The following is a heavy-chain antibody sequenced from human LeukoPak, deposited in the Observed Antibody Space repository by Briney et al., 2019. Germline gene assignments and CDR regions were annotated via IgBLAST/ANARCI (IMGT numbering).Heavy chain of an antibody. V-gene: IGHV4-39*02. D-gene: IGHD1-1*01. J-gene: IGHJ4*02. CDR1: GSSISSSSFY. CDR3: ARYRNWNGEY. CDR2: IYYSGST. Sequence: PSETLSLTCTVSGSSISSSSFYWGWIRPPPGKGLEWIGSIYYSGSTYCNPSLKSRVTISVDTSKNHFSLKLSSVTAADTAVYYCARYRNWNGEYWGKGTLVTVSS.